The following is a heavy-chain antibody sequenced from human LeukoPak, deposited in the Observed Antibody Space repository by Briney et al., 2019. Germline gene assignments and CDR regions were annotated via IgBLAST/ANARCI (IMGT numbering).Heavy chain of an antibody. V-gene: IGHV4-34*01. D-gene: IGHD3-10*01. CDR1: GGSFSGYY. CDR2: INHSGST. CDR3: ARPQFSPMVRGNDAFDI. Sequence: SETLSLTCAVYGGSFSGYYWSWIRQPPGKGLEWIGEINHSGSTNYNPSLKSRVTISVDTSKNQFSLKLSSVTAADTAVYYCARPQFSPMVRGNDAFDIWGQGTMVTVSS. J-gene: IGHJ3*02.